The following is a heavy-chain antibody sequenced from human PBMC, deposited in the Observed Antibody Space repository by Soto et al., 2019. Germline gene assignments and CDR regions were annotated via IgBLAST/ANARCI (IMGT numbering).Heavy chain of an antibody. J-gene: IGHJ4*02. CDR1: GGSISSGGYY. CDR3: AREPPYSSGGGVDY. D-gene: IGHD6-19*01. V-gene: IGHV4-31*02. CDR2: IYYSGST. Sequence: LCGGSISSGGYYWSWIRQHPGKGLEWIGYIYYSGSTYYNPSLKSRVTISVDTSKNQFSLKLSSVTAADTAVYYCAREPPYSSGGGVDYWGQGTLVTVSS.